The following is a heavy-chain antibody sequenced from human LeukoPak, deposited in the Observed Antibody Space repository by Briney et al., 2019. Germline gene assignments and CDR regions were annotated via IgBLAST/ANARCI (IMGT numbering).Heavy chain of an antibody. V-gene: IGHV3-23*01. D-gene: IGHD3-10*01. Sequence: GGSLRLSCAASGFTFSSYGMSWVRQAPGKGLEWVSAISGSGGSTYYADSVKGRFTISRDNSKNTLYLQMNSLRAEDTAVYYCAKEAMVRGVTSVGFDYWGQGTLVTVSS. J-gene: IGHJ4*02. CDR2: ISGSGGST. CDR1: GFTFSSYG. CDR3: AKEAMVRGVTSVGFDY.